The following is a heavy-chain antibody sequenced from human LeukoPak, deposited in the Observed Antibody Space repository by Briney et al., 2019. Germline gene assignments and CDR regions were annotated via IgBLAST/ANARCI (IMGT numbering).Heavy chain of an antibody. V-gene: IGHV4-59*08. CDR1: GGSISSYY. CDR3: ATHYYDSSGYLGIDVFDI. CDR2: IYYSGST. J-gene: IGHJ3*02. D-gene: IGHD3-22*01. Sequence: SETLSLTCTVSGGSISSYYWSWIRQPPGKGLEWIGYIYYSGSTNYNPSLKSRVTISVDTSKDQFSLKLSSVTAADTAVYYCATHYYDSSGYLGIDVFDIWGQGTMVTVSS.